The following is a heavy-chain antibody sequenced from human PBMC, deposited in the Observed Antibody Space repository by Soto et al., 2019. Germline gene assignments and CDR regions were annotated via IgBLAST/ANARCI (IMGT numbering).Heavy chain of an antibody. CDR3: AREFYYDSSGIGFDS. CDR2: FYSSGSP. V-gene: IGHV4-59*01. Sequence: SETLSLTCTVSGDSISRYYSSWIRQPPGKGLEWIGDFYSSGSPHHNPSLKNRVSISEDRSKNEFSLKLSSVTAADTAIYYCAREFYYDSSGIGFDSWGQGTLVTAPQ. D-gene: IGHD3-22*01. J-gene: IGHJ4*02. CDR1: GDSISRYY.